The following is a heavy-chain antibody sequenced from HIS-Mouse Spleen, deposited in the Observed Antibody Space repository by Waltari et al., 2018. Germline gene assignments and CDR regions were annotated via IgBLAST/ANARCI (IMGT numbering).Heavy chain of an antibody. V-gene: IGHV4-34*01. CDR2: INHSGST. D-gene: IGHD6-13*01. CDR3: ARSWGQWYFDL. Sequence: PGKGLEWMGEINHSGSTNYNPSLKSRVTISVDTSKNQFSLKLSSVTAADTAVYYCARSWGQWYFDLWGRGTLVTVSS. J-gene: IGHJ2*01.